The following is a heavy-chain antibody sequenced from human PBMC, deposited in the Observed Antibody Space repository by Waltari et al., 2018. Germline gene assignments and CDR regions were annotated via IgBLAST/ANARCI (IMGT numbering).Heavy chain of an antibody. CDR2: IYQSGST. CDR3: ARGYSGYDFDY. D-gene: IGHD5-12*01. Sequence: QLQLQESGSGLVKPSQTLSLTCAVSGGSISSGGYSWSWIRQPPGKGLEWIGYIYQSGSTYYNPSLKSRVTISVDRSKNQFSLKLSSVTAADTAVYYCARGYSGYDFDYWGQGTLVTVSS. CDR1: GGSISSGGYS. V-gene: IGHV4-30-2*01. J-gene: IGHJ4*02.